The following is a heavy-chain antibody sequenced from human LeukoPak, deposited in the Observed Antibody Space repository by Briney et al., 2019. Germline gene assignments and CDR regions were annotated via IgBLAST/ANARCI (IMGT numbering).Heavy chain of an antibody. J-gene: IGHJ4*02. V-gene: IGHV3-7*01. CDR3: ALNMIGGQIFDF. CDR2: IKRDGSEK. D-gene: IGHD3-16*01. CDR1: GFTFSNYW. Sequence: GGSLRLSCAASGFTFSNYWMSWVRQAPGKGLEWVADIKRDGSEKHYVDSVKGRFTISRDDAKNSLNLQMNSLRAEDTAVYYCALNMIGGQIFDFWGQGTLVTVSS.